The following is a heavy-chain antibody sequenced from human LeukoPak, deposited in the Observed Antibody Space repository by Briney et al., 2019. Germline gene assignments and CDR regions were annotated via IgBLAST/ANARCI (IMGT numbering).Heavy chain of an antibody. J-gene: IGHJ4*02. CDR2: INPSGGRT. CDR3: ARDNTAGGPFDY. Sequence: ASVKVSCKASGNTFTSYYMHWVRQAPGQGLEWMGIINPSGGRTNYAQKFQGRVTMTRDTSTSAVYMELSSLRSQDTAMYYCARDNTAGGPFDYWGQGTLVTVSS. D-gene: IGHD6-13*01. V-gene: IGHV1-46*01. CDR1: GNTFTSYY.